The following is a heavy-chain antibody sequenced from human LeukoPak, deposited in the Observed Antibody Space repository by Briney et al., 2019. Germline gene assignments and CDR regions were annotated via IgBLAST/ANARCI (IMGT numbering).Heavy chain of an antibody. Sequence: GGSMRLSCAASGFTFSSYDMHWVRQATGKGLEWVSAIGTAGDTYYPGSVKGRFTISRENAKNSLYLQMNSLRAGDTAVYYCARGGYDSSGYLLRPPDYWGQGTLVTVSS. D-gene: IGHD3-22*01. CDR1: GFTFSSYD. CDR3: ARGGYDSSGYLLRPPDY. V-gene: IGHV3-13*01. J-gene: IGHJ4*02. CDR2: IGTAGDT.